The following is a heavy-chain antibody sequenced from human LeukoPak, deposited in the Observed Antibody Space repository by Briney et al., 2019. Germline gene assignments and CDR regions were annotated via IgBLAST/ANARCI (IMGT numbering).Heavy chain of an antibody. D-gene: IGHD1-1*01. CDR2: FYSTENT. Sequence: SETLSLTCTVSGGSLSSYYWTWIRQPPGKGLEWIGRFYSTENTIYNPSLKSRVTMSGDTSKNQLSLKLNSVTVADTAIYYCARVIVATWDDDWFDPWGQGILVTVSS. CDR3: ARVIVATWDDDWFDP. V-gene: IGHV4-4*07. CDR1: GGSLSSYY. J-gene: IGHJ5*02.